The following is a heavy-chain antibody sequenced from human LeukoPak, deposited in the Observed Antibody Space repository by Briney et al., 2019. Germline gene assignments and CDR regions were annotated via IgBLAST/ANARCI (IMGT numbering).Heavy chain of an antibody. J-gene: IGHJ4*02. V-gene: IGHV4-4*07. CDR2: IYSSGST. Sequence: SETLSLTCTASGGSISSYYWSWIRQPAGKGLEWIGRIYSSGSTNYNPSLKSRVTMSVDTSNNQFSLKLSSVTAADTAVYYCAREVAGRVDYFDYWGQGTLVTVSS. D-gene: IGHD6-19*01. CDR1: GGSISSYY. CDR3: AREVAGRVDYFDY.